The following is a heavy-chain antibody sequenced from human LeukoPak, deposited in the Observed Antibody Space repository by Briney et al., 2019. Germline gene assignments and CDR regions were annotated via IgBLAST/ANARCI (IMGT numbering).Heavy chain of an antibody. J-gene: IGHJ6*02. V-gene: IGHV4-59*08. CDR2: IYHSGST. CDR1: GGSISSYY. D-gene: IGHD6-6*01. Sequence: PSETLSLTCNVSGGSISSYYWSWIRQPPGKGLEWIGYIYHSGSTNHNPSLKSRVIISVDTSKNQFSLKLNSVTAADTAVYFCARLRSASHPDYYGMDVWGQGTTVTVSS. CDR3: ARLRSASHPDYYGMDV.